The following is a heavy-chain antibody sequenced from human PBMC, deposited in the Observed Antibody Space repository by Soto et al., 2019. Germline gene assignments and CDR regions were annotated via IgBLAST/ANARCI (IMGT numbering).Heavy chain of an antibody. CDR3: ARSECSGGSCYGHASRDGFDV. Sequence: QVQLVQSGAEVKKPGSSVKVSCKASGGTFSSYTISWVRQAPGQGLEWMGRIIPILGIANYAQKFQGRVTITADEYTSTAHMELSSLRSEDTAVYYCARSECSGGSCYGHASRDGFDVWGQGTMVTVAS. D-gene: IGHD2-15*01. CDR1: GGTFSSYT. V-gene: IGHV1-69*02. J-gene: IGHJ3*01. CDR2: IIPILGIA.